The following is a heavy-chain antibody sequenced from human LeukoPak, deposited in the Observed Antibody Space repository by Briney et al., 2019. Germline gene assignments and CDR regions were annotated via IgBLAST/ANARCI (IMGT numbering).Heavy chain of an antibody. CDR3: ARGVLWFGEYDRDDYYYGMDV. CDR2: ISAYNGNT. D-gene: IGHD3-10*01. J-gene: IGHJ6*04. Sequence: ASVKVSCKASGYTFTSYGISWVRQAPGQGLEWMGWISAYNGNTNYAQKLQGRVTMTTDTSTSTAYMELRGLRSDDTAVYYCARGVLWFGEYDRDDYYYGMDVWGKGTTVTVSS. V-gene: IGHV1-18*04. CDR1: GYTFTSYG.